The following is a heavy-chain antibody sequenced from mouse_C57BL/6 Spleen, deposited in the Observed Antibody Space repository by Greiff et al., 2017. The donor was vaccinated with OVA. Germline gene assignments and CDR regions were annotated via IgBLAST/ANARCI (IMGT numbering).Heavy chain of an antibody. CDR3: ARGGYDYDGGFAY. Sequence: QVQLQQSGAELVRPGTSVKVSCKASGYAFTNYLIEWVKQRPGQGLEWIGVINPGSGGTNYNEKFKGKATLTADKSSSTAYMQLSSLTSEDSAVYFCARGGYDYDGGFAYWGQGTLVTVSA. J-gene: IGHJ3*01. V-gene: IGHV1-54*01. CDR2: INPGSGGT. CDR1: GYAFTNYL. D-gene: IGHD2-4*01.